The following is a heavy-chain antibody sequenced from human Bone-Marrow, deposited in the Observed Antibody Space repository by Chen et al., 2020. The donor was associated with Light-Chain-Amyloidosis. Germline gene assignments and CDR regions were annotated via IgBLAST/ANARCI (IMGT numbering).Heavy chain of an antibody. J-gene: IGHJ5*02. Sequence: QVQLVQSGAEVKKPGSSVKVSCKASGGTFSSYAISWVRQAPGQGLEWMGGIIPIFGTANYAQKFQGRVTITADESTSTAYMELSSLRSEDTAVYYCARDLMYYYGSGSYYLSGWFDPWGQGTLVTVSS. CDR1: GGTFSSYA. D-gene: IGHD3-10*01. V-gene: IGHV1-69*01. CDR3: ARDLMYYYGSGSYYLSGWFDP. CDR2: IIPIFGTA.